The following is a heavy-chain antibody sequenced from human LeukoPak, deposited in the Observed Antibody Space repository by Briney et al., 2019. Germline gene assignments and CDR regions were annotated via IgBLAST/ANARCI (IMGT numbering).Heavy chain of an antibody. CDR2: IFGSGGSA. CDR1: GFTFGSYA. Sequence: GGSLRLSCEASGFTFGSYAMYWVRQAPGKGLEWVAGIFGSGGSAHYADSVKGRFTISRDNSKNTLYLQMNSLRAEDTAVYYCAKDGSLDSTPDEGYWGQGTLVTVSS. CDR3: AKDGSLDSTPDEGY. D-gene: IGHD3-22*01. V-gene: IGHV3-23*01. J-gene: IGHJ4*02.